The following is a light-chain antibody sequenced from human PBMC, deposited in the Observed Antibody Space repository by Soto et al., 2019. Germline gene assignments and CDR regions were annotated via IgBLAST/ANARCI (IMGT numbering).Light chain of an antibody. J-gene: IGKJ4*01. CDR3: QQSFTTPLT. CDR2: AAS. CDR1: QRIINY. Sequence: DIQMTQSPSSLSASVGDRVTITFRASQRIINYLNWYQQKPGKAPKLLMFAASSLQSGVPSRFSGSGSGTDFTLTISDLQADDFATYYCQQSFTTPLTFGGRTKV. V-gene: IGKV1-39*01.